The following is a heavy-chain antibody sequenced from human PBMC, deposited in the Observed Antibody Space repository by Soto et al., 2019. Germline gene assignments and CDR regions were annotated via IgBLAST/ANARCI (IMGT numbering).Heavy chain of an antibody. CDR3: AKEREPGLYYFDY. J-gene: IGHJ4*02. CDR2: ISGSGSHT. V-gene: IGHV3-23*01. Sequence: GGSLRLSCAASGFTFSSYAMSWVRQAPGKGLQWVSTISGSGSHTYYADSVRGRVTISRDNSRNTLYVQMNNLRAVDTAVYYCAKEREPGLYYFDYWGQGTLVTVSS. CDR1: GFTFSSYA. D-gene: IGHD1-1*01.